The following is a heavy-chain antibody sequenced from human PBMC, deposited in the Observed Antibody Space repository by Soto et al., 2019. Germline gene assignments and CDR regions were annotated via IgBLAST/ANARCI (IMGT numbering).Heavy chain of an antibody. V-gene: IGHV3-21*01. CDR1: RSR. J-gene: IGHJ6*02. CDR2: ISSSSIYI. Sequence: RSRRQCVRQTPRKGLEWVSSISSSSIYIYYADSVKGRFTISRDNAKNSLYLQMNGLRAEDTAVYYCARQYSSSWSFYYYYGMDVWGQGTTVTFTS. CDR3: ARQYSSSWSFYYYYGMDV. D-gene: IGHD6-13*01.